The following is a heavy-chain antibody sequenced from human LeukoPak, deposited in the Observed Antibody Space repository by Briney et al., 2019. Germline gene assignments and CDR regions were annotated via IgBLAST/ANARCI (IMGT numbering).Heavy chain of an antibody. J-gene: IGHJ4*02. CDR2: INQDGSGK. Sequence: GGSLRLSCAASGFTFSNYWMSWVRQAPGKGLEWVANINQDGSGKYYVDSVKGRFTISRDNAKNSLYLQMNSLRAEDTAVYYCARDWGSFSFWGQGTLVTVSS. V-gene: IGHV3-7*01. CDR3: ARDWGSFSF. CDR1: GFTFSNYW. D-gene: IGHD3-16*01.